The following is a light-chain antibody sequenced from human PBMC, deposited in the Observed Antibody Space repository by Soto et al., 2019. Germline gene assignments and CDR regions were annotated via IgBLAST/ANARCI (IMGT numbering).Light chain of an antibody. CDR2: GAS. V-gene: IGKV3-15*01. J-gene: IGKJ1*01. CDR3: QQYNNWPRT. CDR1: QSVSNN. Sequence: EIVMTQSPATLSVSPGERATLSCRASQSVSNNLAWYQQKPGQAPRLLIYGASTRATGIPARFSGSGSGTEFTLTISSLLSEEFAVYSCQQYNNWPRTFGQGTKVEIK.